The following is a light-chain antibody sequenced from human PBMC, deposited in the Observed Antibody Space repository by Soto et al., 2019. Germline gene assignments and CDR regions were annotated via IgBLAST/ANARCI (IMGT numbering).Light chain of an antibody. V-gene: IGKV3-20*01. CDR2: GAS. J-gene: IGKJ5*01. CDR3: QQYGSSPIT. Sequence: ENLFAESSRTPSFSPGEKNNPPYRGSQRVCSSYLAWYQQNPGQAPRLLIYGASSRATGIPDRFSGSGSGTDFTLIISRLEPEDFAVYYCQQYGSSPITFGQGTRLE. CDR1: QRVCSSY.